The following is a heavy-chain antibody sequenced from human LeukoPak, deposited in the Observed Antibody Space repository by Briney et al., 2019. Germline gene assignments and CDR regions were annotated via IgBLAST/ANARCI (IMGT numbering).Heavy chain of an antibody. CDR2: IIPIFGTA. CDR1: GGTFSSYA. V-gene: IGHV1-69*13. CDR3: ATLSGSYWGVFDY. D-gene: IGHD1-26*01. Sequence: SVKVSCKASGGTFSSYAISWVRQAPGQGLEWMGGIIPIFGTANYAQKFQGRVTITADESTSTAYMELSSLRSEDTAAYYCATLSGSYWGVFDYWGQGTLVTVSS. J-gene: IGHJ4*02.